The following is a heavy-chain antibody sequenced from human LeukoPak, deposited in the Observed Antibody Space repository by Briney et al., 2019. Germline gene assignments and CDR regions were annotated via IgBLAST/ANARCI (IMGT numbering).Heavy chain of an antibody. Sequence: GGSLRLSCAASGFTFSSYAMSWVRQAPGKGLERVANIKLDGSEKYYVDSVKGRFTISRDNAKKSLYLQMNSLRDEDTAVYYCARDFFAFGGVIALLDYWGQGTLVTVSS. CDR2: IKLDGSEK. CDR3: ARDFFAFGGVIALLDY. J-gene: IGHJ4*02. CDR1: GFTFSSYA. D-gene: IGHD3-16*02. V-gene: IGHV3-7*01.